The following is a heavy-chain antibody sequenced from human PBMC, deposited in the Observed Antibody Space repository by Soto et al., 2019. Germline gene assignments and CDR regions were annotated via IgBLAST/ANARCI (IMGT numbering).Heavy chain of an antibody. Sequence: QVQLVESGGGVVQPGRSLRLSCAASGFTFSSYGMHWVRQAPGKGLEWVAVIWYDGSNKYYADSVKGRFTISRDNSKNTLYLQMNSLRAEDTAVYYCASASIRVAQTPQYWGQGTLVTVSS. J-gene: IGHJ4*02. D-gene: IGHD3-3*02. CDR1: GFTFSSYG. CDR3: ASASIRVAQTPQY. CDR2: IWYDGSNK. V-gene: IGHV3-33*01.